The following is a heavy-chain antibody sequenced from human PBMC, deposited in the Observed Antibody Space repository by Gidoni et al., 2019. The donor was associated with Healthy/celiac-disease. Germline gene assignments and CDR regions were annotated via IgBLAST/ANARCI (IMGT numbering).Heavy chain of an antibody. CDR3: ARDRLYCSGGSCYSELFDY. D-gene: IGHD2-15*01. V-gene: IGHV1-69*01. Sequence: QVQLVQSGSEVKKPGSSVKVSCKASEGTFSSYAISWVRQAPGQGLEWMGGIIPIFGTANDAQKFQGRVTITADESTSTAYMELSSLRSEETAVYYCARDRLYCSGGSCYSELFDYWGQGTLVTVSS. CDR2: IIPIFGTA. CDR1: EGTFSSYA. J-gene: IGHJ4*02.